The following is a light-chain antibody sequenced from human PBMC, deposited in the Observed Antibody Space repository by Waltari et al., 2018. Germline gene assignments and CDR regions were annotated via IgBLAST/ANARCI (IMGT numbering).Light chain of an antibody. CDR2: RNN. Sequence: QAGLTQSPSMSKDLRQTATLTCTGNSNNVGYQGAAWLQQHQGHPPKLLSYRNNDRPSGISERFSASRSGNTASLTITGLQPEDEADYYCSAWDSSLSAWVFGGGTKLTVL. CDR3: SAWDSSLSAWV. V-gene: IGLV10-54*01. CDR1: SNNVGYQG. J-gene: IGLJ3*02.